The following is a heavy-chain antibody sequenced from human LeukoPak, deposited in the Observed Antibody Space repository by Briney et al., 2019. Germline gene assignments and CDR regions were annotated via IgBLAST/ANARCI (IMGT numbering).Heavy chain of an antibody. CDR1: GYTFTGYY. J-gene: IGHJ6*02. V-gene: IGHV1-2*02. CDR3: ARDGLGLMDYYYGMDV. Sequence: GASVKVSCKASGYTFTGYYIYWVRQAPGQGLEWMGWINPNSGDTHYAQKFQGRVTMTRDTSISTAYMELSSLRSDDTAVYYCARDGLGLMDYYYGMDVWGQGTTVTVSS. D-gene: IGHD3/OR15-3a*01. CDR2: INPNSGDT.